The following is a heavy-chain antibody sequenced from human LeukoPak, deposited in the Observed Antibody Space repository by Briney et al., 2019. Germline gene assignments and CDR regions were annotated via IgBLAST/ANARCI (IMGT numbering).Heavy chain of an antibody. CDR1: GSSFTSYW. CDR2: IYPGDSDT. Sequence: GESLQISCKGSGSSFTSYWIGWVRQMPGKGLEWMGIIYPGDSDTRYSPSFQGQVTISADKSISTAYLQWSSLKASDTAMYYCARSYRTWSGYPYYYMDVWGKGTTVTVSS. J-gene: IGHJ6*03. CDR3: ARSYRTWSGYPYYYMDV. V-gene: IGHV5-51*01. D-gene: IGHD3-3*01.